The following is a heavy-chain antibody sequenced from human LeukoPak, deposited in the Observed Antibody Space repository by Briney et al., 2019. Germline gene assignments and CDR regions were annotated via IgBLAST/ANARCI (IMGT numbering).Heavy chain of an antibody. V-gene: IGHV4-30-4*01. CDR2: IYYSGNT. CDR1: AGSISSADYY. Sequence: PSQTLSLTCTVSAGSISSADYYWSWIRQPPGKGLEWIGYIYYSGNTYYNPSLKSRVTISVDMSKNQFSLKLSSVTAADTAVYFCAMSLYDRSGWGNWFDPWGQPTLVTVSS. CDR3: AMSLYDRSGWGNWFDP. J-gene: IGHJ5*02. D-gene: IGHD3-22*01.